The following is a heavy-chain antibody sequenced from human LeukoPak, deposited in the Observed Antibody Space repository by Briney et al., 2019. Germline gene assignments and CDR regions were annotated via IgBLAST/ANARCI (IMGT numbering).Heavy chain of an antibody. D-gene: IGHD3/OR15-3a*01. CDR3: AKDRDWTFDY. CDR2: IRHDGSNK. Sequence: QPGGSLRLSCAASGFRFNNYAMHWVRQAPGKGLEWVAFIRHDGSNKYYSDSVKGRSTISRDNSKNTLYVQMNSLRTEDTAVYYCAKDRDWTFDYWGQGTLVTVSS. V-gene: IGHV3-30*02. J-gene: IGHJ4*02. CDR1: GFRFNNYA.